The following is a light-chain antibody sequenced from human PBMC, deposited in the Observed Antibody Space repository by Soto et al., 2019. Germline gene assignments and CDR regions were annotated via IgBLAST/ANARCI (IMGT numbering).Light chain of an antibody. CDR3: CSYAGNSLWV. CDR2: DVS. Sequence: QSALTQPRSVSGSPGQSVTISCTGTSSDVGGYNYVSWYQQHPGNAPKLVIYDVSKWPSGVPDRFSGSKSGNTASLTISGRQAEDEADYYCCSYAGNSLWVFGGGTKVTVL. CDR1: SSDVGGYNY. V-gene: IGLV2-11*01. J-gene: IGLJ3*02.